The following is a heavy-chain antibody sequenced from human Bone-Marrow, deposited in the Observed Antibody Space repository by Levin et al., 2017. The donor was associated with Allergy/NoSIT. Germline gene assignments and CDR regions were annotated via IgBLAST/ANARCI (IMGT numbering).Heavy chain of an antibody. CDR3: ARVGYDFIRGSSPDY. CDR1: GFTFSDFY. J-gene: IGHJ4*02. D-gene: IGHD3-16*01. V-gene: IGHV1-2*06. CDR2: IDPKDGGT. Sequence: GESLKISCQASGFTFSDFYFHWVRQAPGQAFEWMGRIDPKDGGTKYAQKFQGRVTLTTDTSINTVYMELRSLTSDDTAMYYCARVGYDFIRGSSPDYWGQGSLVTVSS.